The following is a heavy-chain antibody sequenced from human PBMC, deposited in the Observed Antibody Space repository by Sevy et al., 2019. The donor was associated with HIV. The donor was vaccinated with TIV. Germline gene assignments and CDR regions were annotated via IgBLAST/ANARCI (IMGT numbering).Heavy chain of an antibody. CDR2: INPNSGAT. Sequence: ASVKVSGKASGYTFTNYYIHWVRQAPGQGLEWMGWINPNSGATNYAQKFQGRVTMTRDTSISTAYMELGRLRSDDTALFYCARDLIEYQMLTFDYWGQGTLVTVSS. CDR3: ARDLIEYQMLTFDY. D-gene: IGHD3-16*01. V-gene: IGHV1-2*02. CDR1: GYTFTNYY. J-gene: IGHJ4*02.